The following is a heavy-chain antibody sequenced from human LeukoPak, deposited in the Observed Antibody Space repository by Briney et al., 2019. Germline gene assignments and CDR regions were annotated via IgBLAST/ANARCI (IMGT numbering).Heavy chain of an antibody. D-gene: IGHD3-10*01. CDR1: GFTFSSFG. V-gene: IGHV3-33*06. CDR2: IWSDGSNQ. CDR3: AKDSGDTGWLIDY. Sequence: GRSLRLSGAASGFTFSSFGIHWVRQAPGKGLEWVAVIWSDGSNQYYADSVKGRFTISRDNYKNTLYLQMNSLRAEDTAVYYCAKDSGDTGWLIDYWGQGTLVTVSS. J-gene: IGHJ4*02.